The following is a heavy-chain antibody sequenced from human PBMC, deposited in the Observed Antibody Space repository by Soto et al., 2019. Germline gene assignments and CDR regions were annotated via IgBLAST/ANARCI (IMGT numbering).Heavy chain of an antibody. CDR3: ARYKSNYYYGMDV. Sequence: PSETLSVRWTGSGGLTSRCDWIWIRQPPGKGLEWIGYIYYSGITNYNSSLKSRVTISVDTSKNQFSLKLSSVTAADTAVYYCARYKSNYYYGMDVWGRGTTVT. V-gene: IGHV4-59*01. CDR1: GGLTSRCD. J-gene: IGHJ6*02. D-gene: IGHD1-20*01. CDR2: IYYSGIT.